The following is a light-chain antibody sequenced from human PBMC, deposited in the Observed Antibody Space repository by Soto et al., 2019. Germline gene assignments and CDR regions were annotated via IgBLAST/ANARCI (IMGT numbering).Light chain of an antibody. J-gene: IGKJ5*01. Sequence: VLTQSPDTLSLSPGEGATLSCRASQSVLNNYLAWYQQKPGQAPRLLIYVTSRRATGIPDRFSGSGSGTDFTLTITRLEPEDFAVYYCQQYGISPPITFGQGTRLEMK. CDR3: QQYGISPPIT. CDR2: VTS. CDR1: QSVLNNY. V-gene: IGKV3-20*01.